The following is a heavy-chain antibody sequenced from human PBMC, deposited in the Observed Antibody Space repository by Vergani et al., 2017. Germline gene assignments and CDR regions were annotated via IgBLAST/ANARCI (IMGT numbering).Heavy chain of an antibody. V-gene: IGHV2-26*01. Sequence: QITLKESGPTLVKPTQTLTLTCTFSGFSLSTSGVGVSWIRQPPGKALEWLAHIFSNDEKSYSTSLKSRLTISKETSKSQVVLTMTNMDPVDTATYYCARINKYYDFWSGHYVPFDYWGQGTLVTVSS. J-gene: IGHJ4*02. D-gene: IGHD3-3*01. CDR2: IFSNDEK. CDR3: ARINKYYDFWSGHYVPFDY. CDR1: GFSLSTSGVG.